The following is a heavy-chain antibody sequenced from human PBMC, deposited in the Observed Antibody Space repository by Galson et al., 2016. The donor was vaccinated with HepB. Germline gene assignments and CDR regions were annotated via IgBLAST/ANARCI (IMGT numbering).Heavy chain of an antibody. Sequence: SLRLSCAASGFNFSNYWMHWVRQTPEKGLVWVSRINFEGGLITYADSVRGRFTISRDNAKNTLYLHMNDLRDEDTAVYYCARPRNTDSWYDYWGQGTLVTVSS. CDR3: ARPRNTDSWYDY. CDR1: GFNFSNYW. CDR2: INFEGGLI. V-gene: IGHV3-74*01. D-gene: IGHD1-14*01. J-gene: IGHJ4*02.